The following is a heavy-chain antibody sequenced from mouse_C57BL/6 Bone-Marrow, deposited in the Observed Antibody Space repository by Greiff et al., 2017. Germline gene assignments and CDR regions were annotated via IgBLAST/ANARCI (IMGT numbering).Heavy chain of an antibody. CDR1: GYTFTDYY. Sequence: VQLQESGAELVRPGASVKLSCKASGYTFTDYYINWVKQRPGQGLEWIARIYPGSGNTYYNEKFKGKATLTAEKSSSTAYMQLSSLTSEDSAVYFCARDSSGYDYAMDYWGQGTSVTVSS. CDR3: ARDSSGYDYAMDY. D-gene: IGHD3-2*02. CDR2: IYPGSGNT. V-gene: IGHV1-76*01. J-gene: IGHJ4*01.